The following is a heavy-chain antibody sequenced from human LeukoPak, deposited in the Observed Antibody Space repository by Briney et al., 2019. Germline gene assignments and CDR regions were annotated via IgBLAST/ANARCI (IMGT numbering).Heavy chain of an antibody. V-gene: IGHV1-8*01. CDR3: ARTYYDFWSGYSYYYYYGMDV. Sequence: GASVKVSCKASGYTFTSYDINWVRRATGQGLEWMGWMNPNSGNTGYAQKFQGRVTMTRNTSISTAYMELSSLRSEDTAVYYCARTYYDFWSGYSYYYYYGMDVWGQGTTVTVSS. J-gene: IGHJ6*02. D-gene: IGHD3-3*01. CDR2: MNPNSGNT. CDR1: GYTFTSYD.